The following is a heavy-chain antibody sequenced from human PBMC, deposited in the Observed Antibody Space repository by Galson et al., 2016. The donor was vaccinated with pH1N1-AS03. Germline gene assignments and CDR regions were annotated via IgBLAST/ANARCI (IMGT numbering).Heavy chain of an antibody. CDR2: IHHSGSTT. CDR1: GGSFSGYY. Sequence: SETLSLTCAVSGGSFSGYYYTWIRQPPGKGLEWIGEIHHSGSTTNYSPSLKSRVTISVDTSKNQFSLKLTSVTAADTAVYFCARGGVMVPTNLEALDIWGPGTMVTVSS. V-gene: IGHV4-34*01. J-gene: IGHJ3*02. D-gene: IGHD4/OR15-4a*01. CDR3: ARGGVMVPTNLEALDI.